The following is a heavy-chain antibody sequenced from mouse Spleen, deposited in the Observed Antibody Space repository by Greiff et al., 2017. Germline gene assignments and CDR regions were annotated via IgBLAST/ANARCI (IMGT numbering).Heavy chain of an antibody. CDR1: GYTFTDYE. V-gene: IGHV1-15*01. Sequence: QVQLKESGAELVRPGASVTLSCKASGYTFTDYEMHWVKQTPVHGLEWIGAIDPETGGTAYNQKFKGKAILTADKSSSTAYMELRSLTSEDSAVYYCTRWRRNYVYWYFDVWGAGTTVTVSS. CDR2: IDPETGGT. J-gene: IGHJ1*01. D-gene: IGHD2-1*01. CDR3: TRWRRNYVYWYFDV.